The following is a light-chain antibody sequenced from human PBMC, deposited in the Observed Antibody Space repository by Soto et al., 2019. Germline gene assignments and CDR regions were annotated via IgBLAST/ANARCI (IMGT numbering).Light chain of an antibody. Sequence: EIILTQSPGTLSLSPGERATLSCRASQSVNSNFLAWYQQKPGQAPRLLIYAASRRATGLPDRFSGSGSGRDFTLTISRLEPEDFAVYYCQQYDDSFTWTFGQGTKVEIK. CDR1: QSVNSNF. V-gene: IGKV3-20*01. CDR2: AAS. CDR3: QQYDDSFTWT. J-gene: IGKJ1*01.